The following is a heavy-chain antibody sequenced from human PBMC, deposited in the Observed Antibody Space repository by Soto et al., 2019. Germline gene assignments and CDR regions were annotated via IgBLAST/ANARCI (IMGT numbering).Heavy chain of an antibody. V-gene: IGHV3-7*01. CDR3: ARDGYCSGGRCYRRNDY. Sequence: EVQLVESGGGLVQPGGSLRLSCAASGFTFSGYWMTWARQAPGKGLEWVAQIKGDGSEKFYVDSVKGRFTISRDNADNLLYLQMNSLRAEDTAVYFCARDGYCSGGRCYRRNDYWGQGTLVIVSS. J-gene: IGHJ4*02. CDR2: IKGDGSEK. CDR1: GFTFSGYW. D-gene: IGHD2-15*01.